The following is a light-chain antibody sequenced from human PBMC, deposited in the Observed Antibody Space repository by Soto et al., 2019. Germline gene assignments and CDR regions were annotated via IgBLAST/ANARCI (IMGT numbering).Light chain of an antibody. V-gene: IGKV3-11*01. J-gene: IGKJ5*01. CDR1: QSVSSY. CDR2: DAS. Sequence: IVLTQSPAKMSLFPWETANLSCRASQSVSSYVAWYQQKPGQAPRLLIYDASNRATGIPARVSGSGSGTDFTRTISSLEPEDFAVYYCQQRSNWPITFGQGTRLEIK. CDR3: QQRSNWPIT.